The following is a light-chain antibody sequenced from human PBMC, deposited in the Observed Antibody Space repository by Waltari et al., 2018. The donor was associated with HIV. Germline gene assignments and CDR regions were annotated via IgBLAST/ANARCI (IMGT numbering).Light chain of an antibody. J-gene: IGLJ3*02. CDR3: GTCDSSLSASL. CDR2: ENT. Sequence: QSVLTQPPSVSAAPGQKVTISCSGSSSNLGDNYVSWYQLVPGTAPKILIYENTKRPAGIPDRCSASKSGTSATLSITGLQTGDEADYFCGTCDSSLSASLFGGVTKLTVL. V-gene: IGLV1-51*01. CDR1: SSNLGDNY.